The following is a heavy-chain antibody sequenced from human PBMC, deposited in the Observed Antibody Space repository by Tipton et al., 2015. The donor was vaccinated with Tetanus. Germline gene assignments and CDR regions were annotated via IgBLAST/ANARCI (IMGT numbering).Heavy chain of an antibody. CDR2: ISGSGGST. V-gene: IGHV3-23*01. D-gene: IGHD3-16*02. CDR3: AKSATLMITFGGVIAPDAFDI. J-gene: IGHJ3*02. CDR1: GFTFSSYA. Sequence: SLRLSCAASGFTFSSYAMSWVRQAPGKGLEWVSAISGSGGSTYYADSVKGRFTISRDNSKNTLYLQMNSLRAEDTAVYYCAKSATLMITFGGVIAPDAFDIWGQGTMVTVSS.